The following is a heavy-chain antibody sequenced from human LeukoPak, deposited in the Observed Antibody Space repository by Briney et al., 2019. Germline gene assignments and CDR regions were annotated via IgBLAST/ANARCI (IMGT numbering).Heavy chain of an antibody. CDR2: INHSGST. Sequence: GSLRLSCAASGFTFSNSALSWIRQPPGKGLEWIGEINHSGSTNYNPSLKSRVTISVDTSKNQFSLKLSSVTAADTAVYYCARRIYHFDYWGQGTLVTVSS. V-gene: IGHV4-34*01. D-gene: IGHD3-16*02. CDR1: GFTFSNSA. J-gene: IGHJ4*02. CDR3: ARRIYHFDY.